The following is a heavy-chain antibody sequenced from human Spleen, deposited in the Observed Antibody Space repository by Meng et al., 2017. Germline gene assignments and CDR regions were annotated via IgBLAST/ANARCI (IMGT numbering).Heavy chain of an antibody. CDR1: GYIFTDYF. J-gene: IGHJ4*02. V-gene: IGHV1-46*01. CDR3: AREKSPGHFDY. CDR2: INPSNGGT. Sequence: QVQLVQSGAEVKKPGAAVKLSCKASGYIFTDYFIHWVRQAPGQGLEWMGTINPSNGGTNYVQKFQGRLTVTRDTSTSTVYMDLSSLISEDTAVYYCAREKSPGHFDYLGQGILVTVSS.